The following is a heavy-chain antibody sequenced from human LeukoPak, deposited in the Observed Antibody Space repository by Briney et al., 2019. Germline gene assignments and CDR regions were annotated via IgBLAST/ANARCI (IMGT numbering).Heavy chain of an antibody. CDR2: INHSGST. Sequence: SETLSLTCAVYGGSFSGYYWSWLRQPPGKGLEWIGEINHSGSTNYNPSLKSRVTISVDTSKNQFSLKLSSVTAADTAVYYCARVSPLYDFWSGYHRYFDYWGQGTLVTVSS. J-gene: IGHJ4*02. V-gene: IGHV4-34*01. CDR3: ARVSPLYDFWSGYHRYFDY. CDR1: GGSFSGYY. D-gene: IGHD3-3*01.